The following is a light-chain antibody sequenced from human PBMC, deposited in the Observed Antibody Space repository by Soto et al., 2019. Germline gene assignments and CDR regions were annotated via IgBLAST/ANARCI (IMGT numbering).Light chain of an antibody. Sequence: QSALTQPASVSGSPGQSITISCTGTSSDVVGYNYVSWYQQHPGKAPKLMIYDVSNRPSGVSNRFSGSKSGNTASLTISGLQAEDEADYYCSSYTSSSTPNYVFGNGTKVTVL. V-gene: IGLV2-14*01. CDR2: DVS. J-gene: IGLJ1*01. CDR1: SSDVVGYNY. CDR3: SSYTSSSTPNYV.